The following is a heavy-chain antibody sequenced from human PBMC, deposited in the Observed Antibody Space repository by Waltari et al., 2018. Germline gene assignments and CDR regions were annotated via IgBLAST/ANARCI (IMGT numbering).Heavy chain of an antibody. CDR2: IYHDGTT. J-gene: IGHJ5*02. V-gene: IGHV4-38-2*01. CDR1: GYALNSRFF. CDR3: TRQTLGYCTSAACRRLEA. Sequence: QVQLQESGPRLVKPSENLSLTCDALGYALNSRFFWGWFRQAPEKGLEWIATIYHDGTTFYNPSLTSRVTTSMDTSKNQISLKLKSVTAADTAVYYCTRQTLGYCTSAACRRLEAWGQGTLVTVSS. D-gene: IGHD2-8*02.